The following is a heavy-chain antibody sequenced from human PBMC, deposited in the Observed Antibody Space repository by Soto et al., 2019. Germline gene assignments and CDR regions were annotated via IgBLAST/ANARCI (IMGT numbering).Heavy chain of an antibody. CDR2: ISGGGGSA. CDR3: AKDGLWKRSIPVSVSYFDY. CDR1: EFAFSNYA. D-gene: IGHD6-19*01. Sequence: EVQLLESGGGLVQPGGSLRLSCAASEFAFSNYATSWVRQAPGKGLEWVSGISGGGGSAYYADSVKGRFTISRDNSKNTLYLQMNSLRAEDTAVYYCAKDGLWKRSIPVSVSYFDYWGQGILVTVSS. V-gene: IGHV3-23*01. J-gene: IGHJ4*02.